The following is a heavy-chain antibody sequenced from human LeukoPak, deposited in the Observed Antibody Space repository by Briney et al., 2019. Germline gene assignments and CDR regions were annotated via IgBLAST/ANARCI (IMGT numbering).Heavy chain of an antibody. V-gene: IGHV3-64*01. CDR3: ARGFPSPDKRPC. CDR2: ISSNGGST. J-gene: IGHJ4*02. Sequence: GGSLRLSCSASGFTFSTYAMHWVRQAPGKELEYVSAISSNGGSTYYANSVKGRFTISRDNSKNTLYLQVGSLRAEDMAVYYCARGFPSPDKRPCWGQRTLVTVSS. D-gene: IGHD3-10*01. CDR1: GFTFSTYA.